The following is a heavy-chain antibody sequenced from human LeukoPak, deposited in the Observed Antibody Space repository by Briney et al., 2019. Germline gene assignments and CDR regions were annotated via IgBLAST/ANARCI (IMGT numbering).Heavy chain of an antibody. V-gene: IGHV1-69*05. Sequence: SVKVSCKASGYTFTSYDISWVRQAPGQGLEWMGRIIPIFGTANYAQKFQGRVTITTDESTSTAYMELSSLRSEDTAVYYCAREGGYYGSGSYNWFDPWGQGTLVTVSS. J-gene: IGHJ5*02. CDR2: IIPIFGTA. D-gene: IGHD3-10*01. CDR3: AREGGYYGSGSYNWFDP. CDR1: GYTFTSYD.